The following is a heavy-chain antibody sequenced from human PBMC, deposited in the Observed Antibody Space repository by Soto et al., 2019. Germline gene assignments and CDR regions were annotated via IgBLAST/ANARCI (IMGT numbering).Heavy chain of an antibody. V-gene: IGHV4-39*01. CDR2: IYYSGST. D-gene: IGHD5-12*01. J-gene: IGHJ4*02. CDR3: ARLGDGYNSDY. CDR1: GGSISSSSYY. Sequence: PSETLSLTCTVPGGSISSSSYYWGWIRQPPGKGLEWIGSIYYSGSTYYNPSLKSRVTISVDTSKNQFSLKLSSVTAADTAVYYCARLGDGYNSDYWGQGTLVTVSS.